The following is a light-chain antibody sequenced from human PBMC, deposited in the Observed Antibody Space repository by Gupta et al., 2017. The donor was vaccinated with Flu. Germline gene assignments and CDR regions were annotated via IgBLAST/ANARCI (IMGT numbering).Light chain of an antibody. CDR2: AAF. CDR1: QGIGND. V-gene: IGKV1-17*01. J-gene: IGKJ2*04. CDR3: RQQNTFPGS. Sequence: DIQMTQSPSSLSASVGDRVTITCRASQGIGNDLGWYQQKPGKAPKRLIYAAFSLQSGVPSRFSGSGSGTEFTLTISSLQPEDFATYYCRQQNTFPGSFGQGTKVEIK.